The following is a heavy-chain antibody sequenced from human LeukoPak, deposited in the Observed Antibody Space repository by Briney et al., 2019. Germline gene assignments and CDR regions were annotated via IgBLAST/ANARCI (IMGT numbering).Heavy chain of an antibody. V-gene: IGHV4-59*08. D-gene: IGHD3-10*01. CDR3: ARGPRFGELLWHWFDP. CDR1: GGSISSYY. J-gene: IGHJ5*02. CDR2: IYYSGST. Sequence: SETLSLTCTVSGGSISSYYWSWIRQPPGKGLEWIGYIYYSGSTNYNPSLKSRVTISVDTSKNQFSLKLSSVTAADTAVYYCARGPRFGELLWHWFDPWGQGTLVTVSS.